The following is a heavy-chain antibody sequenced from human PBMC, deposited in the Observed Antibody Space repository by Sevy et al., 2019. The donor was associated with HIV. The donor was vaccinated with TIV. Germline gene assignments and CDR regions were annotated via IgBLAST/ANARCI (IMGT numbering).Heavy chain of an antibody. CDR2: ISSGSGFI. Sequence: GGSLRLSCATSGFTFSTYNMNWVRQAPGKGLEWVSSISSGSGFIFYADSVKGRFTISRDNAKNSLDLQMNSLRVEDTAVYYCARDPTYYDFWSGYYTGWFDPWGQGTLVTVSS. D-gene: IGHD3-3*01. J-gene: IGHJ5*02. V-gene: IGHV3-21*04. CDR1: GFTFSTYN. CDR3: ARDPTYYDFWSGYYTGWFDP.